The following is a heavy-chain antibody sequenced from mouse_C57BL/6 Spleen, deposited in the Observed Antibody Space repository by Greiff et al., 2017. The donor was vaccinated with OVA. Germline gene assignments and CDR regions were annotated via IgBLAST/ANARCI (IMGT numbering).Heavy chain of an antibody. CDR3: ARYDYDGDWYFDV. CDR2: ISYDGSN. CDR1: GYSITSGYY. D-gene: IGHD2-4*01. V-gene: IGHV3-6*01. J-gene: IGHJ1*03. Sequence: DVKLQESGPGLVKPSQSLSLTCSVTGYSITSGYYWNWIRQFPGNKLEWMGYISYDGSNNYNPSLKNRISITRDTSKNQFFLKLNSVTTEDTATYDCARYDYDGDWYFDVWGTGTTVTVSS.